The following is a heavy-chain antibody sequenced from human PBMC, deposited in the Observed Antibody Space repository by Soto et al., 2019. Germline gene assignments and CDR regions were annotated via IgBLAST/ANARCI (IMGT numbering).Heavy chain of an antibody. CDR3: ARGHVDTATNWFDP. V-gene: IGHV4-38-2*01. CDR1: GYSISSGYY. Sequence: PSETLSLTCAVSGYSISSGYYWGWIRQPPGKGLEWIGSIYHSGSTYYNPPLKSRVTISVDTSKNQFSLKLSSVTAADTAVYYCARGHVDTATNWFDPWGQGTLVTVSS. J-gene: IGHJ5*02. D-gene: IGHD5-18*01. CDR2: IYHSGST.